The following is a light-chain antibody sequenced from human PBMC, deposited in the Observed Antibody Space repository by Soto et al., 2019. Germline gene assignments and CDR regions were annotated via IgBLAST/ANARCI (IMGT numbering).Light chain of an antibody. V-gene: IGKV1-39*01. Sequence: DIQMTQSPSSLSASVGDRVTVACRASQSIAGFLNWYRQKPGKAPELLIYDTSTLHSGVTPRFSGSGSGADFNLTISSLQPEDFATYFCQQSFNNPTFGPGTKVDVK. CDR2: DTS. CDR1: QSIAGF. CDR3: QQSFNNPT. J-gene: IGKJ3*01.